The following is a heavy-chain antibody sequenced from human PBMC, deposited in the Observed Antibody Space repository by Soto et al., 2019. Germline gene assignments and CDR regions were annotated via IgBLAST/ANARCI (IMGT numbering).Heavy chain of an antibody. CDR3: AKDQDNTDYYWIFDL. CDR1: GFTFSSYA. CDR2: MSERSGPP. Sequence: GGSLRLSCAASGFTFSSYAMHWVRQAPGKGLEWVSGMSERSGPPLYADSVKGRFTISRDNSKSTLYLEMNNLRPEDTAVYYCAKDQDNTDYYWIFDLWGRGTPVPVSS. D-gene: IGHD4-17*01. V-gene: IGHV3-23*01. J-gene: IGHJ2*01.